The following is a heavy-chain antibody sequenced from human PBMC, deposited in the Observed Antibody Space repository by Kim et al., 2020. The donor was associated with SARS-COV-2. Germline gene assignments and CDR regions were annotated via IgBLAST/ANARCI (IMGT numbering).Heavy chain of an antibody. V-gene: IGHV4-4*02. Sequence: SETLSLTCAVSGGSISSSNWWSWVRQPPGKGLEWIGEIYHSGSTNYNPSLKSRVTISVDKSKNQFSLKLSSVTAADTAVYYCARIYYYDSSGYSNFDYWGQGTLVTVSS. CDR2: IYHSGST. J-gene: IGHJ4*02. D-gene: IGHD3-22*01. CDR3: ARIYYYDSSGYSNFDY. CDR1: GGSISSSNW.